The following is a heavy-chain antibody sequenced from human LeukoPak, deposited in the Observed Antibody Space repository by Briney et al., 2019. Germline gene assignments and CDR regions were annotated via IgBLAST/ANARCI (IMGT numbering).Heavy chain of an antibody. CDR1: GFIFNTYA. V-gene: IGHV3-23*01. D-gene: IGHD5-12*01. CDR3: AKRIIVATKIDY. CDR2: ISGGGDYI. Sequence: GSLRLSCAASGFIFNTYAINWVRQAPGKGLEWVSAISGGGDYIYYAHSVKGRFSLSRDNSKNTLYLQMNSLSADDTAVYYCAKRIIVATKIDYWGQETLVTVSS. J-gene: IGHJ4*02.